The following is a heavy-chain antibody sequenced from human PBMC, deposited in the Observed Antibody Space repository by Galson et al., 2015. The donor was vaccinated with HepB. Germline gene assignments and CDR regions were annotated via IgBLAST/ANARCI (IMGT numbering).Heavy chain of an antibody. CDR2: ISYDGSNK. CDR1: GFTFSSYA. Sequence: SLRLSCAASGFTFSSYAMHWVRQAPGKGLEWVAVISYDGSNKYYADSVKGRFTISRDNSKNTLYLQMNSLRAEDTAVYYCAREGAPGGYYYGSGSLSYFDYWGQGTLVTVSS. CDR3: AREGAPGGYYYGSGSLSYFDY. J-gene: IGHJ4*02. V-gene: IGHV3-30-3*01. D-gene: IGHD3-10*01.